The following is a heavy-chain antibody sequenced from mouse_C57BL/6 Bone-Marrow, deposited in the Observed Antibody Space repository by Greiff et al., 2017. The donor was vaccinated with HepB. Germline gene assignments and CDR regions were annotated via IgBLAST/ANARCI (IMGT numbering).Heavy chain of an antibody. CDR2: IYPGSGNT. Sequence: QVQLKESGAELVRPGASVKLSCKASGYTFTDYYINWVKQRPGQGLEWIARIYPGSGNTYYNEKFKGKATLTAEKSSSTAYMQLSSLTSEDSAVYFCARSGFVGDYFDYWGQGTTLTVSS. J-gene: IGHJ2*01. V-gene: IGHV1-76*01. CDR3: ARSGFVGDYFDY. D-gene: IGHD3-1*01. CDR1: GYTFTDYY.